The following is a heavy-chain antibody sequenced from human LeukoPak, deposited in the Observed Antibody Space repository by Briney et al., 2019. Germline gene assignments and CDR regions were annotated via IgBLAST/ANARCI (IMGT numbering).Heavy chain of an antibody. CDR2: IIPIFGTA. Sequence: SVKVSCKASGGTFSSYAISWVRQAPGQGLEWVGGIIPIFGTANYAQKFQGRVTITADESTSTAYMELSSLRSEDTAVYYCARDSEQRWLQFLGAFDIWGQGTMVTVSS. CDR3: ARDSEQRWLQFLGAFDI. J-gene: IGHJ3*02. D-gene: IGHD5-24*01. V-gene: IGHV1-69*01. CDR1: GGTFSSYA.